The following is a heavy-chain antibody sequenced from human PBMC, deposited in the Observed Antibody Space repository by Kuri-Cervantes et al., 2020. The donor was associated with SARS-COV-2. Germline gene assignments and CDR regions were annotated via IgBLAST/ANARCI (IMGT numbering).Heavy chain of an antibody. V-gene: IGHV4-38-2*02. J-gene: IGHJ3*02. D-gene: IGHD4-11*01. CDR1: GYSISSGYY. CDR3: ARTYDTVTGDAFDI. CDR2: IYHSGST. Sequence: SETLSLTCTASGYSISSGYYWGWIRQPPGKGLEWIGSIYHSGSTYYNPSLKSRVTISVDTSKNQFSLKLSSVTAADTAVYYCARTYDTVTGDAFDIWGQGTMVTVSS.